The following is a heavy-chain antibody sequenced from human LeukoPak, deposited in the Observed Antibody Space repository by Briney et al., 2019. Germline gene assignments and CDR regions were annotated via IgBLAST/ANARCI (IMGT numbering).Heavy chain of an antibody. CDR3: AKPGYTTGWYGGFHY. D-gene: IGHD6-19*01. V-gene: IGHV3-23*01. J-gene: IGHJ1*01. CDR1: GFSFSSYA. Sequence: GALRLSCAASGFSFSSYAMTWVRQAPGKGLEWVSAISGSGGSTYYADSVKGRFTISRDNSKNTVYLQINSLRVEDTAVYYCAKPGYTTGWYGGFHYWGQGTLVTVSS. CDR2: ISGSGGST.